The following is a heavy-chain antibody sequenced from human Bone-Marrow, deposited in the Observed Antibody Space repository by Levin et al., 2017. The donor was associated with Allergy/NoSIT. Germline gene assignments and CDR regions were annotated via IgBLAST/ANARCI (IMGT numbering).Heavy chain of an antibody. CDR3: VREYMVGIQYH. Sequence: GGSLRLSCAASGFNLGSYGLNWVRQAPERGLEWVSSISSGSSYKYYADSVKGRFTISRDNAKGAVYLQMNSLRVDDTAVYYCVREYMVGIQYHWGQGTLVTVSS. CDR1: GFNLGSYG. J-gene: IGHJ4*02. CDR2: ISSGSSYK. V-gene: IGHV3-21*01. D-gene: IGHD4-11*01.